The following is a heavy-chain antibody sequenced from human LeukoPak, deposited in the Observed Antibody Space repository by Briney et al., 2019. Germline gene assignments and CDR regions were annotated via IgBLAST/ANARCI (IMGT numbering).Heavy chain of an antibody. CDR1: GYTFTGYY. J-gene: IGHJ4*02. CDR3: ARSYYDSSGYYYELSDY. V-gene: IGHV1-2*02. D-gene: IGHD3-22*01. Sequence: ASVKVSCKASGYTFTGYYMHWVRQAPGQGLEWMGWINPNSGGTNYAQKFQGRVTMTRDTSISTAYMELSRLRSDDTAVYYCARSYYDSSGYYYELSDYWGQGTLVTVS. CDR2: INPNSGGT.